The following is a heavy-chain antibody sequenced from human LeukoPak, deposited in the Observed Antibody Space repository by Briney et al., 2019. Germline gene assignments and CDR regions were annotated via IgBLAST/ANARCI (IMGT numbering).Heavy chain of an antibody. D-gene: IGHD5-12*01. J-gene: IGHJ4*02. CDR2: INPNSGNT. CDR3: ARTVRHSDYDSYHY. V-gene: IGHV1-8*01. CDR1: GYTFTSYD. Sequence: GASVEVSCKASGYTFTSYDINWVRQATGQGLEWTGWINPNSGNTDYAQKFQGRVTMTRKTSVSTAYMELSSLTSEDTAVYYCARTVRHSDYDSYHYWGQGTLVTVSS.